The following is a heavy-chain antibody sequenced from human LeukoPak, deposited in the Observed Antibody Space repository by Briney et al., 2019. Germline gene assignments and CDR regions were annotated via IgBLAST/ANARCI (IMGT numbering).Heavy chain of an antibody. V-gene: IGHV4-34*01. CDR1: GGSFSGYY. Sequence: KTSETLSLTCAVYGGSFSGYYWSWIRQPPGKGLEWIGEINHSGSTNYNPSLKSRVTISVDTSKNQFSLKLSSVTAADTAVYYCARAPTLLRYFDWLSDVWGKGTTVTVSS. CDR2: INHSGST. D-gene: IGHD3-9*01. J-gene: IGHJ6*04. CDR3: ARAPTLLRYFDWLSDV.